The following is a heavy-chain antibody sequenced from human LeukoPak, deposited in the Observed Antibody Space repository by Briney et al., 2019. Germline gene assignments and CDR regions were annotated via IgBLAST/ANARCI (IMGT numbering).Heavy chain of an antibody. Sequence: SETLSLTCTVSGGSISSRSYYWGWIRQPPGKGLEWIGSIYYSGSTYYNPSLKSRVTISVDTSKNQFSPKLSSVTAADTAVYYCARGQQDYGGNGIDYWGQGTLVTVSS. J-gene: IGHJ4*02. V-gene: IGHV4-39*01. D-gene: IGHD4-23*01. CDR2: IYYSGST. CDR1: GGSISSRSYY. CDR3: ARGQQDYGGNGIDY.